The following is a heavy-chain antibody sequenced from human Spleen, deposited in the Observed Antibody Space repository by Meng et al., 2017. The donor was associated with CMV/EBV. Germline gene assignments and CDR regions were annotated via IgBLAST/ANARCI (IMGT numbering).Heavy chain of an antibody. D-gene: IGHD3-22*01. CDR3: ARSPSILVGHSEIDL. J-gene: IGHJ5*02. V-gene: IGHV1-69*04. CDR2: FIPLINTA. Sequence: SVKVSCKASGYTFTSYGISWVRQAPGQGLEWMGTFIPLINTAEYARKFQGRVTITADKSSTTTHLELTSLTSGDTAVYYCARSPSILVGHSEIDLWGQGTLVTVSS. CDR1: GYTFTSYG.